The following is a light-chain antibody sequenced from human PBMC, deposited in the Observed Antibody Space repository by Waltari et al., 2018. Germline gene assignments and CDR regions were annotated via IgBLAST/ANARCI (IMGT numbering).Light chain of an antibody. CDR1: QTIRTTY. V-gene: IGKV3-20*01. J-gene: IGKJ4*01. CDR2: GTF. Sequence: EIVLTQSPGTLSLSPGEGATLSCSTSQTIRTTYLAWYQQKPGQAPPHLIYGTFTRATGIPDRFTGSGSGTHFSLTISSLEPEDFATYYCQQYDISPLTFGGGTKVEIK. CDR3: QQYDISPLT.